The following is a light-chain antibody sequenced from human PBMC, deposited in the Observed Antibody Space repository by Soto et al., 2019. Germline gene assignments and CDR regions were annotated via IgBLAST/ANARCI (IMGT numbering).Light chain of an antibody. J-gene: IGKJ5*01. Sequence: EIVMTQFPATLSVSPGERATLSCSASQSVSSSLAWYQQKPGQAPRLLIYGASTRATGIPARFTGSGSGTEFTLTISSLQSEDFAVYYCQQYNDWPPITFGQGTRLEIK. CDR1: QSVSSS. CDR2: GAS. CDR3: QQYNDWPPIT. V-gene: IGKV3-15*01.